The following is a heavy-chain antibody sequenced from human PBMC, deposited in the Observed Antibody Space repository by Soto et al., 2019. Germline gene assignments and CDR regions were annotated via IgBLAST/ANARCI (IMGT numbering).Heavy chain of an antibody. J-gene: IGHJ4*02. D-gene: IGHD2-2*02. Sequence: EVQLLESGGGLVQPGGSLRLSCAASGFTFSTYAMSWVRQAPGKGLEWVSAISASGSSTYYADSVKGRFTISRDNSKNTLFLKMNSLRAEDTAVHYCARGLGYCSSTSCYIGFDYWGQGTLVTVSS. CDR2: ISASGSST. CDR3: ARGLGYCSSTSCYIGFDY. V-gene: IGHV3-23*01. CDR1: GFTFSTYA.